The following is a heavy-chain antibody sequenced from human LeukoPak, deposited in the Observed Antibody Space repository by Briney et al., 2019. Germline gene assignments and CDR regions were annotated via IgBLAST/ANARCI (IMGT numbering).Heavy chain of an antibody. D-gene: IGHD1-26*01. CDR2: IYSGGNT. CDR1: GFTVSSKY. Sequence: GGSLRLSSAASGFTVSSKYMSWVRQPPGKGLEWVSVIYSGGNTYYADSVKGRFTISRDNSKNTLSLQMNSLRAEDTAVYYCARDAYVGSNYAIYWGQGTLVTVTS. J-gene: IGHJ4*02. V-gene: IGHV3-66*01. CDR3: ARDAYVGSNYAIY.